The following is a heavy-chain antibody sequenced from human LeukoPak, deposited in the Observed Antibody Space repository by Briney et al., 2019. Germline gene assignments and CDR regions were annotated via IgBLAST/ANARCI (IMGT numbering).Heavy chain of an antibody. V-gene: IGHV4-61*02. Sequence: SETLSLTCTVSGGSISSGSYYWSWIRQPAGKGLEWIGRIYTSGSTNYNPSLKSRVTISVDTSKNQFSLKLSSVTAADTAVYYCARGRYVLRYFDWSTPDYFDYWGQGTLVTVSS. J-gene: IGHJ4*02. D-gene: IGHD3-9*01. CDR1: GGSISSGSYY. CDR2: IYTSGST. CDR3: ARGRYVLRYFDWSTPDYFDY.